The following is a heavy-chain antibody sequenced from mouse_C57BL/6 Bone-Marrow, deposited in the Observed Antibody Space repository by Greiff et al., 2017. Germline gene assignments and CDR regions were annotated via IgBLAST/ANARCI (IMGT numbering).Heavy chain of an antibody. V-gene: IGHV1-69*01. D-gene: IGHD2-4*01. CDR1: GYTFTSYW. Sequence: SGAELVMPGASVKLSCKASGYTFTSYWMHWVKQRPGQGLEWIGEIDPSDSYTNYNQKFKGKSTLTVDKSSSTAYMPLSSLTSEDSAVYYCARGRLRPVFDYWGQGTTLTVSS. J-gene: IGHJ2*01. CDR2: IDPSDSYT. CDR3: ARGRLRPVFDY.